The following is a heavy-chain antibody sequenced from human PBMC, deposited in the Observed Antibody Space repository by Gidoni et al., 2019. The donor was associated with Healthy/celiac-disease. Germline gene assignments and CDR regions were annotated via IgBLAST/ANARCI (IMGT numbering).Heavy chain of an antibody. V-gene: IGHV3-7*03. CDR2: IKQDGSEK. J-gene: IGHJ6*02. D-gene: IGHD3-9*01. CDR3: ARDGLYDILTGYYYYYYGMDV. Sequence: EVQRVVSGGGWVQPGGSLRLSCAASGFTVSSYWMSWVRQAPGKGLGWVANIKQDGSEKYYVDSVKGRFTISRDNAKNSLYLQMNSLRAEDTAVYYCARDGLYDILTGYYYYYYGMDVWGQGTTVTVSS. CDR1: GFTVSSYW.